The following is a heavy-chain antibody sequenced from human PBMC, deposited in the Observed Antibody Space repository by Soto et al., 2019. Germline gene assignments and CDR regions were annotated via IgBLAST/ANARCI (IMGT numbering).Heavy chain of an antibody. Sequence: EVQLLESGGGLVQPGGSLRLSCAASGFTFSSYAMSWVRQAPGKGLEWVSAISGSGGSTYYADSVKGRFTISRDNSKNRPYLQMKSLRAEDTAVYYCAKVGGIAVAGTRLGTFDYWGQGTLVTVSS. CDR2: ISGSGGST. J-gene: IGHJ4*02. CDR3: AKVGGIAVAGTRLGTFDY. V-gene: IGHV3-23*01. D-gene: IGHD6-19*01. CDR1: GFTFSSYA.